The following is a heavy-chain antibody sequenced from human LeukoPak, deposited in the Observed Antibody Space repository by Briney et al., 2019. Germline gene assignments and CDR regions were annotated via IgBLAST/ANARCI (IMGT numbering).Heavy chain of an antibody. CDR3: ARSPYYYDSSGYYHY. J-gene: IGHJ4*02. CDR1: GYTFTSYG. D-gene: IGHD3-22*01. V-gene: IGHV1-18*01. CDR2: ISAYNGNT. Sequence: ASVKVSCMASGYTFTSYGISWVRQAPGQGVEWMGWISAYNGNTKYAQTRQGRVTMTTDTYTSTAYMVLRSLRSDDTAVYYCARSPYYYDSSGYYHYWGQGTLVTVSS.